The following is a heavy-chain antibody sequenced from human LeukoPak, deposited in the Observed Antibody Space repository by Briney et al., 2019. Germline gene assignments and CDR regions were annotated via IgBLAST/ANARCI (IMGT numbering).Heavy chain of an antibody. J-gene: IGHJ3*02. Sequence: SETLSLTCTVSGGSISSYYWSWIRQPAGKGLEWIGRIYTSGSTNYNPSLKSRVTMSVDTSKNQFSLKLSSVTAADTAVYYCARVQEYYYDSSGYLDAFDIWGQGTMVTVSS. V-gene: IGHV4-4*07. CDR3: ARVQEYYYDSSGYLDAFDI. D-gene: IGHD3-22*01. CDR2: IYTSGST. CDR1: GGSISSYY.